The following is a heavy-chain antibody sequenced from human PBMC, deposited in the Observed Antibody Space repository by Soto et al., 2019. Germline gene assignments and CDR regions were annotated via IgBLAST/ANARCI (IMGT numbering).Heavy chain of an antibody. V-gene: IGHV3-7*01. CDR2: LKEDGSEK. D-gene: IGHD1-26*01. CDR1: GFTFSNYW. J-gene: IGHJ4*02. CDR3: STDVVGGAKALND. Sequence: PGGSLSLSCAASGFTFSNYWMTWVRQAPGKGLGWVANLKEDGSEKHYVDSVKGRFTISRDNAKNSLYLQMNSLRVEHTAVYFCSTDVVGGAKALNDWAQGALVPVSA.